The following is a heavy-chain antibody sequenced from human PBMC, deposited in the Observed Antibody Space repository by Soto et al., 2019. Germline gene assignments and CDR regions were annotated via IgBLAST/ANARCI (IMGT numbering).Heavy chain of an antibody. Sequence: QVQLQQWGAGLLKPSETLSLTCAVYGGSFSGYYWSWIRQPPGKGLEWIGEINHSGSTNYNPSLKGRVTISVDTSKNQFSLKLSSVTAADTAVYYCARSVKLLWFGETPRFDYWGQGTLVTVSS. J-gene: IGHJ4*02. V-gene: IGHV4-34*01. CDR1: GGSFSGYY. CDR3: ARSVKLLWFGETPRFDY. CDR2: INHSGST. D-gene: IGHD3-10*01.